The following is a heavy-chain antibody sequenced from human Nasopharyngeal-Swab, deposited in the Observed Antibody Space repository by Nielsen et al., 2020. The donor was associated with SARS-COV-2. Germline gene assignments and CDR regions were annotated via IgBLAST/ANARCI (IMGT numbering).Heavy chain of an antibody. CDR3: AREVRGYAYGTRSFDI. V-gene: IGHV4-59*12. D-gene: IGHD5-18*01. Sequence: SETLSLTCTVFGGSISTYYWSWIRQAPGKGLEWIGYIYYSGSTNYNPSLKSRVTISVDTSKNQFSLKLSSVTAADTAVYYCAREVRGYAYGTRSFDIWGQGTMATVSS. J-gene: IGHJ3*02. CDR1: GGSISTYY. CDR2: IYYSGST.